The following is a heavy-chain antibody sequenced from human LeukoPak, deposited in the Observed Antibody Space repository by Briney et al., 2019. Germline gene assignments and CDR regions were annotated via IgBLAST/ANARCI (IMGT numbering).Heavy chain of an antibody. CDR2: ILYDGSNK. CDR3: AKDLFISTTTAMVSWLRSGPYYY. CDR1: GFTFSSYG. V-gene: IGHV3-30*18. J-gene: IGHJ4*02. D-gene: IGHD5-18*01. Sequence: GGSLRLSCGASGFTFSSYGMHWVGQAPGKGLEGGAAILYDGSNKYNADSVKGRLTISRENSKKTLYLQINSLRADDTAVYYCAKDLFISTTTAMVSWLRSGPYYYWGQGPLVTVSS.